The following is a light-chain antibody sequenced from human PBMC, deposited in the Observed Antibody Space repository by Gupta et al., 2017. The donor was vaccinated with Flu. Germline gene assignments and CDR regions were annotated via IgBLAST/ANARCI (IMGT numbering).Light chain of an antibody. Sequence: ETVMTQSPATLSVSPGESATLSCRASQRIGTNLAWYQQKPGQAPRLLISGGSTRATGFPARFSGSGSGTEFTLTITSLQSEDFAVYYCQHYNHWPLTFGGGTKVEIK. J-gene: IGKJ4*01. V-gene: IGKV3-15*01. CDR1: QRIGTN. CDR3: QHYNHWPLT. CDR2: GGS.